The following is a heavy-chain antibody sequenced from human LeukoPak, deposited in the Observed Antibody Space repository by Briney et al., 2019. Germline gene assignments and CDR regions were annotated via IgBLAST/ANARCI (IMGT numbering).Heavy chain of an antibody. CDR1: GYTFTGYY. CDR3: ARDLGTYYYDFDY. CDR2: INPNSGGT. D-gene: IGHD3-10*01. V-gene: IGHV1-2*02. J-gene: IGHJ4*02. Sequence: ASVKVSCKASGYTFTGYYMHWVRQAPGQGLEWMGWINPNSGGTNYAQKFQGRVTKTRDTSISTAYMELSRLRSDDTAVYYCARDLGTYYYDFDYWGQGTLVTVSS.